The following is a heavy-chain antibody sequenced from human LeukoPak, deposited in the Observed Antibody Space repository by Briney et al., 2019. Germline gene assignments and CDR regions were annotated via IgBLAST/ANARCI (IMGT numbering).Heavy chain of an antibody. Sequence: GGSLRLSCAASGFTFSSYAMSWVRQAPGKGLEWVSYISSSGSTIYYADSVKGRFTISRDNAKNSLYLQMNSLRAEDTAVYYCAKDTYSGSYPGYYYYMDVWGKGTTVTVSS. D-gene: IGHD1-26*01. CDR2: ISSSGSTI. J-gene: IGHJ6*03. V-gene: IGHV3-48*04. CDR3: AKDTYSGSYPGYYYYMDV. CDR1: GFTFSSYA.